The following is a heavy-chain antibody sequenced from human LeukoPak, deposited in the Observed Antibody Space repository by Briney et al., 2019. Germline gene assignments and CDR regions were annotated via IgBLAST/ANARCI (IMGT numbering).Heavy chain of an antibody. CDR1: GFTFSDYY. CDR2: ISSSGSTI. CDR3: ARDARSPTYYDFWSGYLFDY. Sequence: PGGSLRLSCAASGFTFSDYYMSWIRQAPGKGLEWVSYISSSGSTIYYADSVKGRFTISRDNAKNSLYLQMNSLRAEDTAVYYCARDARSPTYYDFWSGYLFDYWGQGTLATVSS. V-gene: IGHV3-11*01. J-gene: IGHJ4*02. D-gene: IGHD3-3*01.